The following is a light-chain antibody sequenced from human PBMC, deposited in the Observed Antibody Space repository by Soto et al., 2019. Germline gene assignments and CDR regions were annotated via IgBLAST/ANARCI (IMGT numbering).Light chain of an antibody. Sequence: DIQMTQSASTLSASIGDRVTITCGASESIRTWLAWYQHKPGKAPKFLIYDASTLESGVPSRFSGSGYGTEFNLTISSLQTDDFATYYCQQYNNYPRTFGQGTKVDI. J-gene: IGKJ1*01. CDR3: QQYNNYPRT. CDR1: ESIRTW. CDR2: DAS. V-gene: IGKV1-5*01.